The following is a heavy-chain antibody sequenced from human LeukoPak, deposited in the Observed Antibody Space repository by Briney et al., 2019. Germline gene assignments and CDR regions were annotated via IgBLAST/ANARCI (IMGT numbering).Heavy chain of an antibody. Sequence: GGSLRLSCAVSGFTFSTYSMNWVRQAPGKGLEWVSSISGSSSYIYYADSVKGRFTISRHNAKNSLYLQMNSLRAEDTAVYYCARVPAGVIGMKDAFDIWGQGTMVTVSS. J-gene: IGHJ3*02. V-gene: IGHV3-21*01. CDR3: ARVPAGVIGMKDAFDI. D-gene: IGHD3-16*02. CDR2: ISGSSSYI. CDR1: GFTFSTYS.